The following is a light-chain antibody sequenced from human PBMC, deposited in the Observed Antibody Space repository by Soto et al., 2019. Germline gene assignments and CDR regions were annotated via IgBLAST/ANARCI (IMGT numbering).Light chain of an antibody. CDR1: SSNIGAGYD. V-gene: IGLV1-40*01. CDR3: QSYDNILTVV. CDR2: GNS. J-gene: IGLJ2*01. Sequence: QSVLTQPPSVSGAPGQRVTISCTGSSSNIGAGYDVHWYQQLPGTAPKLLIYGNSIRPSGVPDRFSGSKSGTSASLAITGLQAEDEADYYCQSYDNILTVVFGGGTQLTVL.